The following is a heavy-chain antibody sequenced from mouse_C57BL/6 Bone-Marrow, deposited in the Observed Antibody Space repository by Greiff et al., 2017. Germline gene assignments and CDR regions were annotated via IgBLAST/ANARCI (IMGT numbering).Heavy chain of an antibody. D-gene: IGHD4-1*01. CDR2: IHPSDSDT. V-gene: IGHV1-74*01. J-gene: IGHJ1*03. CDR1: GYTLTSYW. Sequence: MESCKASGYTLTSYWMHWVKQRPGQGLEWIGRIHPSDSDTNYNQKFKGKATLTVDKSSSTAYMQLSSLTSEDSAVYYCAIRGDWYWYFDVWGTGTTVTVSS. CDR3: AIRGDWYWYFDV.